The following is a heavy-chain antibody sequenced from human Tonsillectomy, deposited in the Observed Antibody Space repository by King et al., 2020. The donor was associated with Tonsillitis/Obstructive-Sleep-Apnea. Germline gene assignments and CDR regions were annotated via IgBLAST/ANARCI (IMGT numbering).Heavy chain of an antibody. D-gene: IGHD1-26*01. Sequence: VQLQESGPGLVKPSETLSLTCTVSGASISSYYWTWIRPPPGKGLEWLGYNYDSGDTNYNPSLQSRVTISVDTSKNQFSLKLSSVTAADTAVYYCARQMGASFDYWGQGNLVTVSS. V-gene: IGHV4-59*08. J-gene: IGHJ4*02. CDR1: GASISSYY. CDR2: NYDSGDT. CDR3: ARQMGASFDY.